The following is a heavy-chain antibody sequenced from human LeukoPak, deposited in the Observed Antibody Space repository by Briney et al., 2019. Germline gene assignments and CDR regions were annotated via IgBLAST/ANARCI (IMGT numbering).Heavy chain of an antibody. D-gene: IGHD3-10*02. Sequence: GGSLRLSCAASGFSFNSYWMSWVRQAPGKGLEXVAAIKQDGSEKYYVDSVKGRFTISRDNAKNSLYLQMNSLGAEDTAVYYCASLYSAAFDIWGQGTMVTVSS. CDR1: GFSFNSYW. V-gene: IGHV3-7*03. CDR3: ASLYSAAFDI. CDR2: IKQDGSEK. J-gene: IGHJ3*02.